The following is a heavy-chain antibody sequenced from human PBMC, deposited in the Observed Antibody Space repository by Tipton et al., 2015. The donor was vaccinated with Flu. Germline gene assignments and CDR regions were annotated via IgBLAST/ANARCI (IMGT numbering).Heavy chain of an antibody. Sequence: LRLSCTVSGGSISSYYWSWIRQPAGKGLEWIGRMHASGVTNYNPSLKSRVSMSVDTSMDQFSLKLTSVTAADTAVYYCARAEIGDFDYWGQGTLVTVSS. D-gene: IGHD2/OR15-2a*01. V-gene: IGHV4-4*07. J-gene: IGHJ4*02. CDR2: MHASGVT. CDR1: GGSISSYY. CDR3: ARAEIGDFDY.